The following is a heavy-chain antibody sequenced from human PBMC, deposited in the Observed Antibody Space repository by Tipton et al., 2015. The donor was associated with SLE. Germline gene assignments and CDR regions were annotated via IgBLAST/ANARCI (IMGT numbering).Heavy chain of an antibody. J-gene: IGHJ4*02. CDR1: DASMNYYY. CDR2: IHYSGST. V-gene: IGHV4-59*12. Sequence: TLSLTCTVSDASMNYYYWTWIRQPPGKGLEWIGYIHYSGSTNCDPSLKSRVTISVDTSKNQFSLKLTSVTAADTAVYYCARGGVGGYDYFDFWGQGTLVTVSS. D-gene: IGHD5-12*01. CDR3: ARGGVGGYDYFDF.